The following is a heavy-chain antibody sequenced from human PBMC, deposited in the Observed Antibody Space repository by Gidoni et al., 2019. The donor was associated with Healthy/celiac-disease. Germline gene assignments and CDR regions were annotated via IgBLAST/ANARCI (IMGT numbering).Heavy chain of an antibody. CDR2: ISSSSSYI. D-gene: IGHD2-21*02. J-gene: IGHJ4*02. CDR1: GFTFSSYS. V-gene: IGHV3-21*01. CDR3: ARDQVVTATPFDY. Sequence: EVQLVESGGGLVKPGGSLRLSCAASGFTFSSYSMNWVRQAPGKGLEWVSSISSSSSYIYYADSVKGRFTIFRDNAKNSLYLRMNSLRAEDTAVYYCARDQVVTATPFDYWGQGTLVTVSS.